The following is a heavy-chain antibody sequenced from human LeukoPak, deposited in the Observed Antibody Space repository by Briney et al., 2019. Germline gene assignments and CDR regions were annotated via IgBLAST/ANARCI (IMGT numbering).Heavy chain of an antibody. J-gene: IGHJ6*03. CDR1: GGSISSYY. D-gene: IGHD5-18*01. CDR2: IYYSGST. Sequence: PSENLSLTCTVSGGSISSYYWSWIRQPPGKGLEWIGYIYYSGSTNYNPSLKSRVTISVDTSKNQFSLKLSSVTAADTAVYYCARVLRGYTSYYYYYYMDVWGKGTTVTVSS. V-gene: IGHV4-59*01. CDR3: ARVLRGYTSYYYYYYMDV.